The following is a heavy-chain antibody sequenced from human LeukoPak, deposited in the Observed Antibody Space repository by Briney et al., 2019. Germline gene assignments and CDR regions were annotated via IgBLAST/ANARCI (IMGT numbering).Heavy chain of an antibody. J-gene: IGHJ6*03. V-gene: IGHV3-23*01. D-gene: IGHD3-9*01. CDR3: ARNHYDILTGSFYYYYYMDV. Sequence: PGGSLRLSCAASGFTFSSYAMSWVRQAPGKGLEWVSSISGTGGSTYYADSVKGRFTISRDNAKNSLYLQMNSLRAEDTAVYYCARNHYDILTGSFYYYYYMDVWGKGTTVTISS. CDR1: GFTFSSYA. CDR2: ISGTGGST.